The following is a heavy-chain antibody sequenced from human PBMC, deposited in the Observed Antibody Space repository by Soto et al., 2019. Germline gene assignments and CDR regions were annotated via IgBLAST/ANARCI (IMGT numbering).Heavy chain of an antibody. V-gene: IGHV4-38-2*01. J-gene: IGHJ6*02. CDR1: GYSIASGYY. CDR2: IYHAGSV. Sequence: PSETLSLTCAVSGYSIASGYYWAWIRQSPGKGLELIGSIYHAGSVYYNPSLNSRVAVSLDTSKNHFSLKLTSVTAADTAVYYCARTFDYYGMDVWGQGTTVTVS. CDR3: ARTFDYYGMDV.